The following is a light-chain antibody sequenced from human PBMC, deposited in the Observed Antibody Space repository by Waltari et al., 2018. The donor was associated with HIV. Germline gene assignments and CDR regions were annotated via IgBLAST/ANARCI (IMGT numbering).Light chain of an antibody. CDR3: CSYAGSYTEV. CDR1: SSAVGGYNY. J-gene: IGLJ1*01. V-gene: IGLV2-11*01. Sequence: QSALTQPRSVSGSPGKSVTISCTGTSSAVGGYNYVSWYQQHPGKAPKLMIYDVTKRPSGVPDRFSGSKSGNTASLTISGLQAEDEADYYCCSYAGSYTEVFGTGTKVTVL. CDR2: DVT.